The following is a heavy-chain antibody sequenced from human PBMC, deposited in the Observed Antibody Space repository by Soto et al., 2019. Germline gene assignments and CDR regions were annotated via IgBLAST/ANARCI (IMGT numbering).Heavy chain of an antibody. V-gene: IGHV5-51*01. CDR1: GYNFATYW. CDR3: ARRVHKYGLDV. Sequence: GESLKISCKGSGYNFATYWIAWVRQLPGKGPEWMGIIYACDSDTSYSPSFQGQVTISVDKSISTAYLQWNSLKSSDTAMYYCARRVHKYGLDVWGQGPKLTVSS. CDR2: IYACDSDT. D-gene: IGHD1-1*01. J-gene: IGHJ6*02.